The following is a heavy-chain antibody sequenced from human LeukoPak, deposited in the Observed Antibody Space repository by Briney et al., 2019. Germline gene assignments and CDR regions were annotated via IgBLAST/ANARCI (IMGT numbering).Heavy chain of an antibody. CDR3: ARDSGNYYFDY. J-gene: IGHJ4*02. Sequence: SETLSLTCTVSGGSINGYYWSWIRQHPGKGLEWIGSIYYSGSTYYNPSLKSRVMKSVDTSKNQFSLKLSSVTAADTAVYYCARDSGNYYFDYWGQGTLVTVPP. CDR1: GGSINGYY. CDR2: IYYSGST. V-gene: IGHV4-31*03. D-gene: IGHD1-26*01.